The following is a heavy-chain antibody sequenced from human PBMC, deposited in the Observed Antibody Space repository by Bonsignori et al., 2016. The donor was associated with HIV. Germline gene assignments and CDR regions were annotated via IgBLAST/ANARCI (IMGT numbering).Heavy chain of an antibody. Sequence: WIRQPPGKGLEWIGEVSHSGIPDYNPSLKSRLTISVDTSKNHFSLRLSSVTAADTAVYYCARRPMHYVSDGGRQRVWFDPWGPGTLVTVSS. CDR2: VSHSGIP. V-gene: IGHV4-34*01. J-gene: IGHJ5*02. CDR3: ARRPMHYVSDGGRQRVWFDP. D-gene: IGHD3-10*02.